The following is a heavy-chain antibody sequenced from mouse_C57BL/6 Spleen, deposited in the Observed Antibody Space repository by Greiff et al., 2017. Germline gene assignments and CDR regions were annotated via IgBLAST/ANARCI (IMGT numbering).Heavy chain of an antibody. CDR3: ARSNYYYGSSYYAMDY. CDR1: GYTFTTYP. J-gene: IGHJ4*01. D-gene: IGHD1-1*01. Sequence: QVQLQQSGAELVKPGASVKMSCKASGYTFTTYPIEWMKQNHGKSLEWIGNFHPYNDDTKYNEKFKGKATLTVEKSSSTVYLELSRLTSDDSAVYYCARSNYYYGSSYYAMDYWGQGTSVTVSS. CDR2: FHPYNDDT. V-gene: IGHV1-47*01.